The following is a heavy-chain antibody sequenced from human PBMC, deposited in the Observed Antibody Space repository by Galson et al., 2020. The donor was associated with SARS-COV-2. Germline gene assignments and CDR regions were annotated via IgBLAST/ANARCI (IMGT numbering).Heavy chain of an antibody. CDR3: ARDGDGSGSYYQGYNDY. J-gene: IGHJ4*02. CDR2: IKQDGSEK. V-gene: IGHV3-7*01. D-gene: IGHD3-10*01. CDR1: GFTFSSYW. Sequence: GESLKISCAASGFTFSSYWMSWVRQAPGKGLEWVANIKQDGSEKYYVDSVKGRFTISRDNAKNSLYLQMNSLRAEDTAVYYCARDGDGSGSYYQGYNDYWGQGTLVTVSS.